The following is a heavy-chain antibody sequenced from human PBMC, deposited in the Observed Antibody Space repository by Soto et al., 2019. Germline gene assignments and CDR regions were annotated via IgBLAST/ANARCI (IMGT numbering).Heavy chain of an antibody. CDR3: ARGWLVAAFDI. Sequence: EVQLVESGGGLVKPGGSLRLSCAASGFTFSSYSMNWVRQAPGKGLEWVSSISSSSSYTYYADSVKGRFTISRDNAKNSLYLQMNSLRAEDTAVYYCARGWLVAAFDIWGQGTMVTVSS. J-gene: IGHJ3*02. CDR1: GFTFSSYS. V-gene: IGHV3-21*01. D-gene: IGHD6-19*01. CDR2: ISSSSSYT.